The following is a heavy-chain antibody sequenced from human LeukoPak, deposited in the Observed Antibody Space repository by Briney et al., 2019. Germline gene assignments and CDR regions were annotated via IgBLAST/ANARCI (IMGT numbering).Heavy chain of an antibody. D-gene: IGHD3-10*01. CDR1: GGSISSYY. CDR3: ARASYHYGSGSYFVRPYNWFDP. J-gene: IGHJ5*02. CDR2: IYYSGST. V-gene: IGHV4-59*01. Sequence: SETLSLTCTVSGGSISSYYWSWIRQPPGEGLEWIGYIYYSGSTNYNPSLKSRVTISVDTSKNQFSLKLSSVTAADTAVYYCARASYHYGSGSYFVRPYNWFDPWGQGTLVTVSS.